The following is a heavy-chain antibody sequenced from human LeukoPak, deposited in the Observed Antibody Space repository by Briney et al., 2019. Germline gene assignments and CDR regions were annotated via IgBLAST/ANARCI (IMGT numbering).Heavy chain of an antibody. CDR3: AELGITMIGGV. V-gene: IGHV3-7*01. J-gene: IGHJ6*04. Sequence: GGSLRLSCEGSGFSFSSYWMTWVRQSPGKGPEWVANIKQDESVRYTVDSVKGRFTISRDNAKNSVYLHMNSLRAEDTAVYYCAELGITMIGGVWGKGTTVTISS. D-gene: IGHD3-10*02. CDR1: GFSFSSYW. CDR2: IKQDESVR.